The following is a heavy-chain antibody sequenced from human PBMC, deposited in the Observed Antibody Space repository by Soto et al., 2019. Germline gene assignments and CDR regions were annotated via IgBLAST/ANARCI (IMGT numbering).Heavy chain of an antibody. CDR3: ARAPYRGSNSRGAFDI. CDR1: GGSISSDYY. D-gene: IGHD4-4*01. J-gene: IGHJ3*02. V-gene: IGHV4-30-4*01. Sequence: QVQMEESGPGLVKPSQTLFLTCTVSGGSISSDYYWSWIRQPPGKGLEWMGYIYYSGSTYYNPSLKSRVTISVDTSKNQFSLKLGSVNAADTAVYYCARAPYRGSNSRGAFDIWGQGTMVSVSS. CDR2: IYYSGST.